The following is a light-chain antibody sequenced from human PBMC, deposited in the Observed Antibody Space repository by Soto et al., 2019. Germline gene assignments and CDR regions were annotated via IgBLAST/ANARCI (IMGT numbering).Light chain of an antibody. CDR1: QSVSSN. Sequence: EIVMTQSPATLSVSPGERATLSCRASQSVSSNLAWYQQKPGQAPRLLIYGASTRATGIPARFSGSGSGTDFTLTIRGLEPEDFAVYYCQQYGRSHRLFGQGPTV. CDR3: QQYGRSHRL. V-gene: IGKV3-15*01. CDR2: GAS. J-gene: IGKJ1*01.